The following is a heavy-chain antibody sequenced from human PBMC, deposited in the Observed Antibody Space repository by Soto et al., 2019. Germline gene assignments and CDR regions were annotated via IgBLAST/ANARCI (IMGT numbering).Heavy chain of an antibody. CDR2: ISSSSSYI. CDR3: AKGTGYYRGDWFDP. CDR1: GFTFSSYS. V-gene: IGHV3-21*01. D-gene: IGHD3-9*01. J-gene: IGHJ5*02. Sequence: EVQLVESGGGLVKPGGSLRLSCAASGFTFSSYSMNWVRQAPGKGLEWVSSISSSSSYIYYADSVKGRFTISRDNAKNSLYLQMNSLRAEDTAVYYCAKGTGYYRGDWFDPWGQGTLVTVSS.